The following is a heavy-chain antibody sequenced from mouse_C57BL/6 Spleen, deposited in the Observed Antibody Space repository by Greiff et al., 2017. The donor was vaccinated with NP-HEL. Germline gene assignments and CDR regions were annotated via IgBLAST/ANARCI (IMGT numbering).Heavy chain of an antibody. D-gene: IGHD2-3*01. CDR1: GYTFTDYY. J-gene: IGHJ4*01. V-gene: IGHV1-26*01. CDR3: ARGDYDGYDGAMDY. CDR2: INPNNGGT. Sequence: EVQLQQSGPELVKPGASVKISCKASGYTFTDYYMNWVKQSHGKSLEWIGDINPNNGGTSYNQKFKGKATLTVDKSSSTAYMELRSLTSEDSAVYYCARGDYDGYDGAMDYWGQGTSVTVSS.